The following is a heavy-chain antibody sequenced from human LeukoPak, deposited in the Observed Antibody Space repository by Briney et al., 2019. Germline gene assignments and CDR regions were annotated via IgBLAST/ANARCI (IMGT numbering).Heavy chain of an antibody. J-gene: IGHJ5*02. CDR1: GYSFTSYW. CDR2: IYPGDSDT. Sequence: GESLKISCKGSGYSFTSYWIGWVRQMPGKGLEWMGIIYPGDSDTRYSPSFQGQVTISADKSISTAYLQWSSLKASDTAMYYCGRQGYDILTGYSNWFDPWGQGTLVTVSS. D-gene: IGHD3-9*01. CDR3: GRQGYDILTGYSNWFDP. V-gene: IGHV5-51*01.